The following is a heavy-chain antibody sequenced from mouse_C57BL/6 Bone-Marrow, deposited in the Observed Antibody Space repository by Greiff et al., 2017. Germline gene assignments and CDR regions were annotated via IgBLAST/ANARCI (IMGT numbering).Heavy chain of an antibody. J-gene: IGHJ1*03. CDR2: IDPENGDT. CDR1: GFNIKDDY. Sequence: EVQLQESGAELVRPGASVKLSCTASGFNIKDDYMHWVKQRPEQGLEWIGWIDPENGDTEYASKFQGKATITADTSSNTAYLQLSSLTSEDTAVYYCTTDYGDVWGTGTTVTVSS. D-gene: IGHD2-4*01. CDR3: TTDYGDV. V-gene: IGHV14-4*01.